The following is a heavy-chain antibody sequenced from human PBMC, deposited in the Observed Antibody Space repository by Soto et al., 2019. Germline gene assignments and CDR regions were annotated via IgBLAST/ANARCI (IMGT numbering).Heavy chain of an antibody. D-gene: IGHD6-6*01. J-gene: IGHJ5*02. V-gene: IGHV1-69*01. CDR1: GGTFTNYV. CDR3: ARGRSSPIFYP. CDR2: LIPIFGAA. Sequence: QVQLVQSGAEVRKPGSSVKVSCKISGGTFTNYVISWLRQAPGQGLEWMGGLIPIFGAANLAQKFQGRVTITADESTSTVNMEWSSLTSEDTAVYYCARGRSSPIFYPWGHGTLVTVSS.